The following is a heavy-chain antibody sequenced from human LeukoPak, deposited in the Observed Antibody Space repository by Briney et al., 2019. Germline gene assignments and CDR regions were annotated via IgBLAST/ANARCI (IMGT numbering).Heavy chain of an antibody. CDR2: INTNTGNP. V-gene: IGHV7-4-1*02. CDR1: GYTFTSYA. D-gene: IGHD6-13*01. J-gene: IGHJ6*03. Sequence: GASVKVSCKASGYTFTSYAMNWVRQAPGQGLEWMGWINTNTGNPTYAQGFTGRFVFSLDTSVSTAYLQISSLKAEDTAVYYCAREYSSWWDYYYYYMNVWGKGTTVTVSS. CDR3: AREYSSWWDYYYYYMNV.